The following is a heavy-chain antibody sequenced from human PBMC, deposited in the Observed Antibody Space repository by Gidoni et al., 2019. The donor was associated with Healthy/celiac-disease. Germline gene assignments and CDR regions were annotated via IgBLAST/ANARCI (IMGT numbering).Heavy chain of an antibody. D-gene: IGHD6-6*01. CDR2: IYYSGST. V-gene: IGHV4-31*03. J-gene: IGHJ4*02. CDR1: GGSISRGGYY. Sequence: QVQLQESGPGLVKPSQTLSLTCTVSGGSISRGGYYWSWIRQHPGKGLEWIGYIYYSGSTYYNPSLKSRVTISVDTSKNQFSLKLSSVTAADTAVYYCARGKVAARRSYLFDYWGQGTLVTVSS. CDR3: ARGKVAARRSYLFDY.